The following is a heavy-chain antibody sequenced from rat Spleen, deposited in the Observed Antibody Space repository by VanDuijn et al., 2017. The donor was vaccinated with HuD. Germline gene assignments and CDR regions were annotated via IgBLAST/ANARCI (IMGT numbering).Heavy chain of an antibody. Sequence: EVQLVESDGGLVQPGRSLKLSCTASGFTFSDYYMAWVRQVPTQGLEWVASVSYDGNVPYYRDSVKGRFTISRDNAKNTLSLQMDSLRSEDTATYYCARHRLYYNDGNYYHSRVMDAWGQGASVTVSS. CDR2: VSYDGNVP. CDR3: ARHRLYYNDGNYYHSRVMDA. CDR1: GFTFSDYY. V-gene: IGHV5-29*01. D-gene: IGHD1-12*02. J-gene: IGHJ4*01.